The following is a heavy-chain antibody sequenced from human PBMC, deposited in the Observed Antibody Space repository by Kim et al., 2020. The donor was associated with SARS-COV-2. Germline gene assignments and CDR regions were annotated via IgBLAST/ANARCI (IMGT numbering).Heavy chain of an antibody. J-gene: IGHJ4*02. CDR3: ARRLSNTSGWGSHYCDL. D-gene: IGHD3-10*01. Sequence: SETLSRTCIVYGGSFSGYYWSWIRQPPGKGLEWIGEINHSGRTNYNPSLKSRVTISVDTSKNQFSLKLTSVTAADTAVYYCARRLSNTSGWGSHYCDLWGQGTLVTVSS. CDR1: GGSFSGYY. CDR2: INHSGRT. V-gene: IGHV4-34*01.